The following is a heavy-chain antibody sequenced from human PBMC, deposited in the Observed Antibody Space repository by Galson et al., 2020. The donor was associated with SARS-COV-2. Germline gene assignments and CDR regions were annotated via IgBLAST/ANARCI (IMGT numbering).Heavy chain of an antibody. CDR3: ARDLREDIVVVQAAPDY. D-gene: IGHD2-2*01. Sequence: GGSLRLSCAASGFTFSSYSMNWVRQAPGKGLEWVSYISSSSSTIYYADSVKGRFTISRDNAKNSLYLQMNSLRAEDTAVYYCARDLREDIVVVQAAPDYWGQGTLVTVSS. V-gene: IGHV3-48*04. J-gene: IGHJ4*02. CDR2: ISSSSSTI. CDR1: GFTFSSYS.